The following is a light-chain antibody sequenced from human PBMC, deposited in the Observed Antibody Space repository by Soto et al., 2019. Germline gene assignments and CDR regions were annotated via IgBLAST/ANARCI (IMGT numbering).Light chain of an antibody. Sequence: QSVLTQPPSVSGAPVQRVTISCTGSSANIGAGYDVHWYQQLPGTAPKLLIYGNSNRPSGVPDRFSGSKSGTSASLAITGLQAEDEADYYCQSYDSSLSGVVFGGGIKLTVL. V-gene: IGLV1-40*01. CDR2: GNS. CDR3: QSYDSSLSGVV. CDR1: SANIGAGYD. J-gene: IGLJ2*01.